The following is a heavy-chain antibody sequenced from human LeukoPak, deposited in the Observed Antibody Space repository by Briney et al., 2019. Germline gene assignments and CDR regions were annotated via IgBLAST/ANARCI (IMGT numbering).Heavy chain of an antibody. Sequence: SETLSLTCSVSGGSITSSSYYWGWIRQPPEKGLEWIGSIYYTGGTNYSPSLKSRVTMSVDTSKNQFSLKLSSVTAADTAVYYCASLMLIAVGYDYWGQGNLVTVSS. V-gene: IGHV4-39*01. D-gene: IGHD3-16*01. J-gene: IGHJ4*02. CDR2: IYYTGGT. CDR1: GGSITSSSYY. CDR3: ASLMLIAVGYDY.